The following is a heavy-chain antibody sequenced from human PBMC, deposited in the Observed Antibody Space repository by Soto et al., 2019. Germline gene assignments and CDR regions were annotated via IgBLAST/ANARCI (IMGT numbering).Heavy chain of an antibody. V-gene: IGHV4-59*12. CDR2: INYSGST. CDR3: ARGAGVRFLEWLYDY. CDR1: GGSISSYY. Sequence: SETLSLTCTVSGGSISSYYWSWIRQPPGKGLEWIGYINYSGSTNYNPSLKSRVTISVDTSKNQFSLKLSSVTAADTAVYYCARGAGVRFLEWLYDYWGQGTLVTVSS. D-gene: IGHD3-3*01. J-gene: IGHJ4*02.